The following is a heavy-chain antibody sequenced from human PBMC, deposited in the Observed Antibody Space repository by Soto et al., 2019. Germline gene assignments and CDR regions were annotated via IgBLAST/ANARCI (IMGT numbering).Heavy chain of an antibody. CDR3: AREIRAYPNTFDY. J-gene: IGHJ4*02. CDR2: ISSSGSTI. CDR1: GFTFSDYY. Sequence: QVRLVESGGGLVKPGGSLRLSCAASGFTFSDYYMSWIRQAPGKGLEWDSYISSSGSTIYYADSVKGRFTISRDNAKNSLYLQMNSLSAEDTAVYYCAREIRAYPNTFDYLGQGTLVTVSS. V-gene: IGHV3-11*01.